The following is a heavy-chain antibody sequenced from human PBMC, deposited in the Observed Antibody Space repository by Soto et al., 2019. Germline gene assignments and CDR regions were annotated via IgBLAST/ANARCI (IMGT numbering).Heavy chain of an antibody. D-gene: IGHD5-12*01. Sequence: QVQLVQSGAEVRQPAFSVKVSCKTSGGTFSSYAISWVRQAPGQGLEWMGGIVPIVGTTTYAQKFQGRVTITADEATSTASMQLSRLRSDDTAVYYCVRVVAIPGYPDHWGQGTLVTVSS. J-gene: IGHJ4*02. CDR1: GGTFSSYA. CDR3: VRVVAIPGYPDH. V-gene: IGHV1-69*12. CDR2: IVPIVGTT.